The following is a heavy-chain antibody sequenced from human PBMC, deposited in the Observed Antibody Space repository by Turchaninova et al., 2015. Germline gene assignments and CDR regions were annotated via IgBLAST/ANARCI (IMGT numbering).Heavy chain of an antibody. CDR3: ARDGI. CDR2: IKKDGGEK. Sequence: EVQLMESGGALVQPGGSLTLSCAGSGFIFSSYSMSWVRQAPGKGVEGGAKIKKDGGEKKYGDSVKGRFTISRDNSKNSVFLQMNGLGVDDTAVYYCARDGIWGQGTVVTVSS. J-gene: IGHJ3*02. CDR1: GFIFSSYS. V-gene: IGHV3-7*03.